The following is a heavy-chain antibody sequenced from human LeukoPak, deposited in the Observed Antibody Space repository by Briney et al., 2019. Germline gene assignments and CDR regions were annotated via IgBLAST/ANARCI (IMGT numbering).Heavy chain of an antibody. CDR2: ISGSGGST. V-gene: IGHV3-23*01. CDR3: AKGKDYGSGGTNFDY. Sequence: SGGTLRLSCAASGFTFSSYGMSWVRQAPGKGLEWVSAISGSGGSTYYADSVKGRFTISRDNSKNTLYLQMNSLRAEDTAVYYCAKGKDYGSGGTNFDYWGQGTLVTVSS. J-gene: IGHJ4*02. CDR1: GFTFSSYG. D-gene: IGHD3-10*01.